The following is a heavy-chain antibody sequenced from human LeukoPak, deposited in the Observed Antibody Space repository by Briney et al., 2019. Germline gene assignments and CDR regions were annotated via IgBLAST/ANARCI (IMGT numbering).Heavy chain of an antibody. D-gene: IGHD3-22*01. CDR1: GGSFSGYY. Sequence: SETLSLTCAVYGGSFSGYYWSWIRQPPGKGLEWIGEIYHGGSTNYNSSLKSRVTISIDTSKNQFSLKLSSVTAADTAVYYCARQGLDYDSSGYYFFSWGQGTLVTVSS. J-gene: IGHJ4*02. CDR2: IYHGGST. V-gene: IGHV4-34*01. CDR3: ARQGLDYDSSGYYFFS.